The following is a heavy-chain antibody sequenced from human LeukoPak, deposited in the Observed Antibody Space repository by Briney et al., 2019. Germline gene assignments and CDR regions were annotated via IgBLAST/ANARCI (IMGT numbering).Heavy chain of an antibody. V-gene: IGHV1-69*13. Sequence: ASVKVSCKPSGGTLSSYAISWVRQAPGQGLEWMGGIIPIFGTANYAQKFQGRVTITADESTSTAYMELSSLRSEDTAVYYCARVIGYSGYETFDYWGQGTLVTVSS. J-gene: IGHJ4*02. CDR2: IIPIFGTA. CDR1: GGTLSSYA. D-gene: IGHD5-12*01. CDR3: ARVIGYSGYETFDY.